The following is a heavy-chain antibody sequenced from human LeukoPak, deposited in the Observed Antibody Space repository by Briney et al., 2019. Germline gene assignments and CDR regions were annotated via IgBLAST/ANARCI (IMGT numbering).Heavy chain of an antibody. CDR1: GDSITTYY. CDR3: ARDGVKTVTGRWGWFDP. V-gene: IGHV4-59*01. Sequence: SETLSLTCTVSGDSITTYYWSWIRQPPGQGLEWTGHIYYSGSTNYNPSLKSRVTISVDTSKNQFSLKLTSVTVADTAVYYCARDGVKTVTGRWGWFDPWGQGTLVTVSS. CDR2: IYYSGST. D-gene: IGHD4-17*01. J-gene: IGHJ5*02.